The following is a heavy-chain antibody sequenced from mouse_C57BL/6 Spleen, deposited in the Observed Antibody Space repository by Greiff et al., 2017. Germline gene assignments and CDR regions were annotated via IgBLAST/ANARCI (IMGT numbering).Heavy chain of an antibody. Sequence: QVQLQQPGAELVKPGASVKLSCKASGYTFTSYWMHWVKQRPGQGLEWIGMIHPNSGSTNYNEKFKSKATLTVDKSSSTAYMQLSSLTSEDSAVYYWARSATVVGSEWYFDVWGTGTTVTVSS. D-gene: IGHD1-1*01. CDR3: ARSATVVGSEWYFDV. CDR2: IHPNSGST. V-gene: IGHV1-64*01. CDR1: GYTFTSYW. J-gene: IGHJ1*03.